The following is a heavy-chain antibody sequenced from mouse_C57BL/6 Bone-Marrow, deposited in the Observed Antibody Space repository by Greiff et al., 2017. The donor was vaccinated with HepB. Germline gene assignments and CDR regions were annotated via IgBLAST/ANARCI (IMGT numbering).Heavy chain of an antibody. CDR1: GYAFSSSW. CDR3: AREVYYYGRRGYFDV. Sequence: QVQLQQSGPELVKPGASVKISCKASGYAFSSSWMNWVKQRPGKGLEWIGRIYPGDGDTNYNGKFKGKATLTADKSSSTAYMQLSSLTSEDSAVYFCAREVYYYGRRGYFDVWGTGTTVTVSS. CDR2: IYPGDGDT. V-gene: IGHV1-82*01. D-gene: IGHD1-1*01. J-gene: IGHJ1*03.